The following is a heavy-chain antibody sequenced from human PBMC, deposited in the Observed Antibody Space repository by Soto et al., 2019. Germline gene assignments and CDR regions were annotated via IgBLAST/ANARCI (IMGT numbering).Heavy chain of an antibody. CDR2: ISAYNGNT. J-gene: IGHJ3*02. Sequence: EASVKVSCKASGYTFTSYGISWVRQAPGQGLEWMGWISAYNGNTNYAQKLQGRVTMTTDTSTSTAYMELRSLRSDDTAVYYCASRGGGYCSGGSCSRYAFDIWGQGTMVTVSS. V-gene: IGHV1-18*01. CDR3: ASRGGGYCSGGSCSRYAFDI. D-gene: IGHD2-15*01. CDR1: GYTFTSYG.